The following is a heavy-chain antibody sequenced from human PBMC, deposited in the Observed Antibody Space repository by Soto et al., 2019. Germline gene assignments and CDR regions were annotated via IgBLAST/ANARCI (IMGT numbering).Heavy chain of an antibody. Sequence: SVKVSCKASGFTFTSSAMQWVRQARGQRQKWIGWIVVGSGNTNYAQKFQERVTITRDMSTSTAYMELSSLRSEDTAVYYCAVVVIVAGHPVNDAFDIWGQGTMVTVSS. D-gene: IGHD2-15*01. CDR1: GFTFTSSA. V-gene: IGHV1-58*02. CDR3: AVVVIVAGHPVNDAFDI. CDR2: IVVGSGNT. J-gene: IGHJ3*02.